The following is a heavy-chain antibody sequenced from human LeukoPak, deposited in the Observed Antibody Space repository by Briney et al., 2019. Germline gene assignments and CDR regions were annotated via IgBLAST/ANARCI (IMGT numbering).Heavy chain of an antibody. CDR3: ARGKVVTMVRGVIITYFDY. CDR2: IIPSDGST. D-gene: IGHD3-10*01. Sequence: GASVKVSCKASGHSFTRYFIHWVRQAPGQGLEWMGIIIPSDGSTSYAQKFQGRVTMTRDTSTSTVYMELSSLRSEDTAVYYCARGKVVTMVRGVIITYFDYWGQGTLVTVSS. J-gene: IGHJ4*02. CDR1: GHSFTRYF. V-gene: IGHV1-46*01.